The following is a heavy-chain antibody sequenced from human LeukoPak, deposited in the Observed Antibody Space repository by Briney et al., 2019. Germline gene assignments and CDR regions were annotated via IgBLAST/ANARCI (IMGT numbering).Heavy chain of an antibody. CDR1: GGSISSGDYS. CDR3: ARAQGYYDFWSGYYARLDFVDY. V-gene: IGHV4-30-4*01. D-gene: IGHD3-3*01. CDR2: IYYSGST. Sequence: NPSQTLSLTCTVSGGSISSGDYSWSWIRQPPGKGLEWIGYIYYSGSTYYNPSLQSRVTISVDTSKNQFSLKLSSVTAADTAVYYCARAQGYYDFWSGYYARLDFVDYWGQGTLVTVSS. J-gene: IGHJ4*02.